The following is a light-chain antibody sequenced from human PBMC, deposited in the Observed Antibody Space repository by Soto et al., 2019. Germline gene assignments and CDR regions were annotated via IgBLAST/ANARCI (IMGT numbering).Light chain of an antibody. J-gene: IGKJ3*01. CDR1: QSVLYSSNNKNY. V-gene: IGKV4-1*01. Sequence: DIVMTQSPDSLAVSLGERATINCKSSQSVLYSSNNKNYLAWYQQKPGQPPKLLIYWASTREPGVPDRFSGSGSGTDFTLTISSLQAEDVAVYYCQQYYTTPFTFGPGTKVGFK. CDR2: WAS. CDR3: QQYYTTPFT.